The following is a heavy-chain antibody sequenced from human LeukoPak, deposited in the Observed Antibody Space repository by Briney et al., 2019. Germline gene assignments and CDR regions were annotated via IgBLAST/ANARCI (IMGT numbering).Heavy chain of an antibody. Sequence: GSLRLSCAASGFTFSSYAMSWVRQAPRKGLEWVSAISGSGNSAYYADSVKGRFTISRDNSKNTLYVQMISLRAEDTAVYYCAKGLSNSRYYYMDVWGKGTTVTASS. CDR3: AKGLSNSRYYYMDV. CDR1: GFTFSSYA. CDR2: ISGSGNSA. J-gene: IGHJ6*03. D-gene: IGHD2/OR15-2a*01. V-gene: IGHV3-23*01.